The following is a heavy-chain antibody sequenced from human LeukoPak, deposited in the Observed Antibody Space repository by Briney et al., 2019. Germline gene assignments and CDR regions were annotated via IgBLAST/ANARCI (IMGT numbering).Heavy chain of an antibody. V-gene: IGHV4-34*01. J-gene: IGHJ4*02. Sequence: SETLSLTCAVYGGSFSGYYWSWIRQPPGKGLEWTGKINHSGSTNYNPSLKSRVTISVDTSKNQFSLKLSSVTAADTAVYYCARGVSFDYWGQGTLVTVSS. CDR1: GGSFSGYY. CDR3: ARGVSFDY. CDR2: INHSGST.